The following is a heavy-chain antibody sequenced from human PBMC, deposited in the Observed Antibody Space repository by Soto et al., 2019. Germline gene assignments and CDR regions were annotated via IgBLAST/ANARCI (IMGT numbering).Heavy chain of an antibody. V-gene: IGHV2-26*01. Sequence: ESGPTLVNPTETLTLTCTVSGFSLSNARMGVSWIRQPPGKALEWLAHIFSNDEKSYSTSLKSRLTISKDTSKSQVVLTMTNMDPVDTATYYCARIPTTYCSSTSCWAGGPDYGMDVWGQGTTVTVSS. CDR1: GFSLSNARMG. CDR3: ARIPTTYCSSTSCWAGGPDYGMDV. CDR2: IFSNDEK. J-gene: IGHJ6*02. D-gene: IGHD2-2*01.